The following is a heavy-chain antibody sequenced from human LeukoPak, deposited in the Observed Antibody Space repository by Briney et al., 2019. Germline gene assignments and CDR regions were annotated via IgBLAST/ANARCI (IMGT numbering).Heavy chain of an antibody. Sequence: PGGSLTLSCAASGFTFSSYEMNWVRQAPGKGLEWISYIRSSGSTIYYADSVKGRFTISRENGKKSLYLQMNGLRAEDTAVYYCARGLEAPEYMDVWGQGTTVTVSS. J-gene: IGHJ6*03. CDR3: ARGLEAPEYMDV. CDR1: GFTFSSYE. CDR2: IRSSGSTI. D-gene: IGHD5-12*01. V-gene: IGHV3-48*03.